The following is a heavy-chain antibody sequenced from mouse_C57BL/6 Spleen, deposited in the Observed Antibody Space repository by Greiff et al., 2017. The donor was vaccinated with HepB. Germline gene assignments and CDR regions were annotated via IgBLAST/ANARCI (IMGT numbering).Heavy chain of an antibody. D-gene: IGHD6-5*01. CDR2: ISSCGSYT. CDR1: GFTFSSYG. Sequence: DVLLVESGGDLVKPGGSLKLSCAASGFTFSSYGMSWVRQTPDKRLEWVATISSCGSYTYYPDSVKGRFTISRDNAKNTLYLQMRSLKSEDTAMYYCAILSRRYFDVWGTGTTVTVSS. J-gene: IGHJ1*03. CDR3: AILSRRYFDV. V-gene: IGHV5-6*01.